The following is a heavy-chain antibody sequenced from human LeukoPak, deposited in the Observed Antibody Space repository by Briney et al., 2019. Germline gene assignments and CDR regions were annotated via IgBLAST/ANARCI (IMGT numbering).Heavy chain of an antibody. CDR2: ISAYNGNT. CDR1: GYTFTSYV. Sequence: ASVEVSCKASGYTFTSYVISWVRQAPGQGLEWMGWISAYNGNTNYAQKLQGRVTMTTDTSTSTAYMELRSLRSDDTAVYYCARDFHSLNYCSGGSCYELGYWGQGTLVTVSS. V-gene: IGHV1-18*01. CDR3: ARDFHSLNYCSGGSCYELGY. D-gene: IGHD2-15*01. J-gene: IGHJ4*02.